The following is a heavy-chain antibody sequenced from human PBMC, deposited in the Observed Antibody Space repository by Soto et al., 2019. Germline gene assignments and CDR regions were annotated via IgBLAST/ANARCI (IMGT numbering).Heavy chain of an antibody. Sequence: QVQLVESGGGVVQPGRSLRLSCAASGFTFSSYAMHWVRQAPGKGLEWVAVISYDGSNKDYADSVKGLFTISSDNSKTTLYRQRNGLRAEATAVYYCARDRDDFWSGSATSWFDPWGQGTLVTVSS. V-gene: IGHV3-30-3*01. CDR2: ISYDGSNK. J-gene: IGHJ5*02. CDR3: ARDRDDFWSGSATSWFDP. CDR1: GFTFSSYA. D-gene: IGHD3-3*01.